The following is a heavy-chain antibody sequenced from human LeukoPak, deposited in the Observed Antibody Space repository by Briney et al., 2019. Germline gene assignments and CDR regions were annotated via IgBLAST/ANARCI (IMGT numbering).Heavy chain of an antibody. V-gene: IGHV4-38-2*02. CDR3: ASGAGAPPDAFDY. Sequence: SETLSLTCTVSGYSISSGYYWGWIRQPPGKGLEWIGSIYHSGSTYYNPSLKSRVTISVDTSKNQFSLKLSSVTAADTAVYYCASGAGAPPDAFDYWGQGTLVAVSS. CDR1: GYSISSGYY. CDR2: IYHSGST. D-gene: IGHD1-26*01. J-gene: IGHJ4*02.